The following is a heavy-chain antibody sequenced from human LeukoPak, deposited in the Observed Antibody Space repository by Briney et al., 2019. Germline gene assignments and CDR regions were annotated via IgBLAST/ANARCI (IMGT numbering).Heavy chain of an antibody. J-gene: IGHJ1*01. Sequence: ASVKVSCKTCGYSFIDYYIHWVRQAPGQGLEWMGRINSNSADTNYAQNFQGRVTMTRDTSISTAYMELSRLRSDDTALYYCARIGISARGTNFHHWGQGTLVTVSS. CDR1: GYSFIDYY. CDR3: ARIGISARGTNFHH. D-gene: IGHD6-13*01. V-gene: IGHV1-2*02. CDR2: INSNSADT.